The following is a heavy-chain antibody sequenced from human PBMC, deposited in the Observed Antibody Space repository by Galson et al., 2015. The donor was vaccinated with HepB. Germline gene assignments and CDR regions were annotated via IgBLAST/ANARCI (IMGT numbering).Heavy chain of an antibody. V-gene: IGHV3-30-3*01. J-gene: IGHJ6*04. CDR3: ARGDTAMATVSDV. CDR2: ISYDGSNK. Sequence: SLRLSCAASGFTFSSYAMHWVRQAPGKGLEWVAVISYDGSNKYYADSVKGRFTISRDNSKNTLYLQMNSLRAEDTAVYYCARGDTAMATVSDVWGKGTTVTVSS. D-gene: IGHD5-18*01. CDR1: GFTFSSYA.